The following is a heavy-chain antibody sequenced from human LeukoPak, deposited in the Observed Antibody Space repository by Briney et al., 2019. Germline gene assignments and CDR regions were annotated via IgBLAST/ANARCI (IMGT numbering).Heavy chain of an antibody. D-gene: IGHD4-23*01. CDR2: ISNDGSNQ. J-gene: IGHJ4*02. Sequence: GGSLRLSCAASGFTFRTYGMHWVRQAPGKGLEWVAVISNDGSNQYYTDSVQGRFTLSRDNSKNTVYLQMNSLRAGDTAVYYCAKGYSGNYFDYWGQGTLLTVSS. CDR1: GFTFRTYG. V-gene: IGHV3-30*18. CDR3: AKGYSGNYFDY.